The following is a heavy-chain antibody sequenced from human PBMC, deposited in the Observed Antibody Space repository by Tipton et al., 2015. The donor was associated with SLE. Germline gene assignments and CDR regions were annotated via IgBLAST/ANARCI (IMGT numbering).Heavy chain of an antibody. V-gene: IGHV5-10-1*01. CDR2: IDPSDSYT. D-gene: IGHD1-26*01. CDR3: ARLVGADLRDY. CDR1: GGSISSSSYY. Sequence: SLRLSCTVSGGSISSSSYYWGWIRQPPGKGLEWMGRIDPSDSYTNYSPSFQGHVTISADKSISTAYLQWSSLKASDTAMYYCARLVGADLRDYWGQGTLVTVSS. J-gene: IGHJ4*02.